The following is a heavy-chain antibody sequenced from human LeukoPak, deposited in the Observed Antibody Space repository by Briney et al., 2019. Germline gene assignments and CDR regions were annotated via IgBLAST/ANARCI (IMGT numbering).Heavy chain of an antibody. D-gene: IGHD6-19*01. V-gene: IGHV4-39*07. CDR2: IYYSGST. J-gene: IGHJ5*02. Sequence: PSETLSLTCTVSGGSISSSSYYWGWIRQPPGKGLEWIGSIYYSGSTYYNPSIKSRVTISVDTSKNQSSLKLSSVTAADTAVYYCARSGSGWYFSWFDPWGQGTLVTVSS. CDR1: GGSISSSSYY. CDR3: ARSGSGWYFSWFDP.